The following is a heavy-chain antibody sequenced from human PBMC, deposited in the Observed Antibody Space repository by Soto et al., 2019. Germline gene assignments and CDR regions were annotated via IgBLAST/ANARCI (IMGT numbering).Heavy chain of an antibody. J-gene: IGHJ4*02. D-gene: IGHD4-4*01. V-gene: IGHV3-66*01. CDR2: IYSGGST. CDR1: GFTVSSNY. CDR3: ARSLTTVTYFDY. Sequence: GGSLRLSCAASGFTVSSNYMSWVRQAPGKGLEWVSVIYSGGSTYYADSVKGRFTISRDNSKNTLYLQMNSLRAEDTAVYYCARSLTTVTYFDYWGQGTLVTVSS.